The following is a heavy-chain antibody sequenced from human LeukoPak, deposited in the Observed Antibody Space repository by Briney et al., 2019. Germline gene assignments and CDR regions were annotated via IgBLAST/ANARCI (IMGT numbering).Heavy chain of an antibody. D-gene: IGHD5-18*01. CDR2: ISYDGSNK. Sequence: GRSLRLSCAASGFTFSSYGMHWVRQAPGKGLEWVAVISYDGSNKYYADSVKGRFTISRDNSKNTLYLQMISLRAEDTAVYYCAITAMDGSYMDVWGKGTTVTVSS. CDR1: GFTFSSYG. J-gene: IGHJ6*04. CDR3: AITAMDGSYMDV. V-gene: IGHV3-30*03.